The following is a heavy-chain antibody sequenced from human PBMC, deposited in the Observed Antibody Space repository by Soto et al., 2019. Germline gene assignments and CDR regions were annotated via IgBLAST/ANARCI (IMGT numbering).Heavy chain of an antibody. J-gene: IGHJ4*02. D-gene: IGHD6-13*01. CDR3: ARAAGYSSSWRPDY. Sequence: SVKVSCKASGGTFSSYTISWVRQAPGQGLEWMGRIIPILGIANYAQKFQGRVTITADKSTSTAYMELSSLRSEDTAVYYCARAAGYSSSWRPDYWGQGTLVTVSS. V-gene: IGHV1-69*02. CDR1: GGTFSSYT. CDR2: IIPILGIA.